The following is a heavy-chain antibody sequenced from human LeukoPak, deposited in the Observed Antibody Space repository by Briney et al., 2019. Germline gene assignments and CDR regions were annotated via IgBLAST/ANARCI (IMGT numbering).Heavy chain of an antibody. D-gene: IGHD3-3*01. CDR3: SRGQEVDDGVLES. V-gene: IGHV3-23*01. J-gene: IGHJ4*02. CDR1: GFTFSRFA. Sequence: GGSLILSCVGAGFTFSRFAVTWVRQAPGQGLEWVSTIRGNGGGTHYAESLRGRFTLSRDNSKSTVYLQMNSLRAEDTAIYYCSRGQEVDDGVLESWGRGTLVTVSS. CDR2: IRGNGGGT.